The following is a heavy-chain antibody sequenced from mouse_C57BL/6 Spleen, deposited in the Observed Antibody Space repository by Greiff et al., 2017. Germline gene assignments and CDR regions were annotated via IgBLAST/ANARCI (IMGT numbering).Heavy chain of an antibody. V-gene: IGHV1-26*01. CDR1: GYTFTDYY. Sequence: EVQLQQSGPELVKPGASVKISCKASGYTFTDYYMNWVKQSHGKSLEWIGDINPNNGGTSYNQKFKGKATLTVDKSSSTAYMELRSLTSEDSAVYYCARGTGTGAWFAYWGQGTLVTVSA. CDR3: ARGTGTGAWFAY. D-gene: IGHD4-1*01. CDR2: INPNNGGT. J-gene: IGHJ3*01.